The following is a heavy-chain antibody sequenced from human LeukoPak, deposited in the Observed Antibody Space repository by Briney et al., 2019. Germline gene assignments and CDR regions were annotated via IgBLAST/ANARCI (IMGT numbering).Heavy chain of an antibody. CDR2: IYYSGST. CDR3: ARGLDSSGWYFWDWFDP. Sequence: PSETLSLTCTVSGGSISSYYWSWIRQPPGKGLEWIGYIYYSGSTNYNPSLKSRVTISVDTSKNQFSLKLSSVTAADTAVYYCARGLDSSGWYFWDWFDPWGQGTLVTVSS. CDR1: GGSISSYY. D-gene: IGHD6-19*01. J-gene: IGHJ5*02. V-gene: IGHV4-59*01.